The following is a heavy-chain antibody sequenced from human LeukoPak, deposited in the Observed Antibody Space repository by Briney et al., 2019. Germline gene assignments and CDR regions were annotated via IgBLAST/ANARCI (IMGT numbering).Heavy chain of an antibody. J-gene: IGHJ4*02. CDR1: GGSISTYY. Sequence: SETLSLTCTVSGGSISTYYWSWIRQPPRKGLEWIGYIYYSGSTNYNPSLKSRVTISVDTSKNQFSLKLRSVTAADTAVYYCARGATSLSYFDSRGQGTLITVSS. CDR2: IYYSGST. CDR3: ARGATSLSYFDS. V-gene: IGHV4-59*01. D-gene: IGHD2/OR15-2a*01.